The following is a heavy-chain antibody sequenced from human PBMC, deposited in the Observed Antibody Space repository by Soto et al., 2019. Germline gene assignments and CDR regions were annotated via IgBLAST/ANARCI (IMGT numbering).Heavy chain of an antibody. CDR3: AKDLPVGMLTGDGMDV. Sequence: GGSLSLSCAASGFTFSSYSMNWVRQAPGKGLEWVSYISSSSSSTYYADSVKGRFTISRDNAKNSLYLQMNSLRAEDTAVYYCAKDLPVGMLTGDGMDVWGQGTTVTVSS. D-gene: IGHD1-26*01. J-gene: IGHJ6*02. V-gene: IGHV3-48*01. CDR1: GFTFSSYS. CDR2: ISSSSSST.